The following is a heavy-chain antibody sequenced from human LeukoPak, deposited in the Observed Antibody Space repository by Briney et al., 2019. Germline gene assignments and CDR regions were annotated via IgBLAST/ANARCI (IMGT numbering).Heavy chain of an antibody. CDR2: ISGSGGST. J-gene: IGHJ3*02. CDR3: AKVADYDILTTDAFDI. D-gene: IGHD3-9*01. V-gene: IGHV3-23*01. CDR1: GFTFSNYA. Sequence: GGSLRLSCAASGFTFSNYAMSWVRQAPGKGLEWVSGISGSGGSTYYADSVKGRFTISRDNSKYTLYLQMNSLRAEDTAVYYCAKVADYDILTTDAFDIWGQGTMVTVSS.